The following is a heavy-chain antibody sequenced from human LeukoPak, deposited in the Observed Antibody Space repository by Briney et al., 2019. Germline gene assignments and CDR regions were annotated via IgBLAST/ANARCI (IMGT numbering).Heavy chain of an antibody. V-gene: IGHV5-10-1*01. CDR3: ARRGSGSYLDFDY. CDR1: GCSFTNYW. CDR2: INPIDSCT. Sequence: GESLKISCQGSGCSFTNYWISWVRQMPGKGLEWMGRINPIDSCTKYSPSFQGHVTILVDKSINTAYLQWSSLKASDTAIYYCARRGSGSYLDFDYWGQGTVVTVSS. D-gene: IGHD3-10*01. J-gene: IGHJ4*02.